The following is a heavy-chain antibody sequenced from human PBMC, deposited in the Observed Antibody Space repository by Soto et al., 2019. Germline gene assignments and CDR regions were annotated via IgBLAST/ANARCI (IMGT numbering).Heavy chain of an antibody. CDR1: GGTFSSYA. D-gene: IGHD1-26*01. Sequence: SVKVSCKASGGTFSSYAISWVRQAPGQGLEWMGGIIPIFGTANYAQKFQGRVTITADKSTSTAYMELSSLRSEDTAVYYCAREVLVGATLGSLDYWGQGTLVTVSS. V-gene: IGHV1-69*06. J-gene: IGHJ4*02. CDR3: AREVLVGATLGSLDY. CDR2: IIPIFGTA.